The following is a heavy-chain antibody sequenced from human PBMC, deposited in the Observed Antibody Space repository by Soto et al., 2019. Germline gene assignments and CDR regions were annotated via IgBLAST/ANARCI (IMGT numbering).Heavy chain of an antibody. J-gene: IGHJ4*02. CDR3: ARLARDCNKTSCYYEDH. CDR2: MYPGDSDT. D-gene: IGHD3-3*01. Sequence: GASLKISCRGSGYDFNTNWFGWLRQLPVRGLEWVGIMYPGDSDTRYNPSLQGHVTLSVDVTVSTAFRQWRSLETSDTGMYFCARLARDCNKTSCYYEDHWGQGTYVTVSS. V-gene: IGHV5-51*01. CDR1: GYDFNTNW.